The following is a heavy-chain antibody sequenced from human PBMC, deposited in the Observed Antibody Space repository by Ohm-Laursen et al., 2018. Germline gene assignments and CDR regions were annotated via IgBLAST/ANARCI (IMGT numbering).Heavy chain of an antibody. CDR2: ISWNSGSI. CDR3: ATPMSGSYFEEFDY. CDR1: GFTFDDYA. J-gene: IGHJ4*02. D-gene: IGHD1-26*01. V-gene: IGHV3-9*01. Sequence: SLRLSCSASGFTFDDYAMHWVRQAPGKGLEWASGISWNSGSIGYADSVKGRFTISRDNAKNSLYLQMNSLRAEDTALYYCATPMSGSYFEEFDYWGQGTLVTVSS.